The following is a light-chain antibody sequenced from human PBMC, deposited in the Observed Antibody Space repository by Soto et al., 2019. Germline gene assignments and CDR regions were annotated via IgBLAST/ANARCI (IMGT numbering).Light chain of an antibody. J-gene: IGKJ1*01. CDR1: QSIRSSY. Sequence: EIVLTQSPGTLSLSPGERATLSCRASQSIRSSYLAWYQQKPGQAPRLLIYGASSRATGIPDRFSGSGSGTDFTLTISRLEPEDSAVYYCKQYGSSPQKFGQGTKV. CDR2: GAS. CDR3: KQYGSSPQK. V-gene: IGKV3-20*01.